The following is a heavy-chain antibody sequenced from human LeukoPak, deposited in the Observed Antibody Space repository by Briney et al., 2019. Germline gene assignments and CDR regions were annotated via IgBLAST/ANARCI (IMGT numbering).Heavy chain of an antibody. D-gene: IGHD2-2*01. CDR1: GYTFTSYG. J-gene: IGHJ4*02. CDR2: ISAYNGNT. V-gene: IGHV1-18*01. CDR3: ARDHTGYCSSTSCYAPFDY. Sequence: ASVKVSCKASGYTFTSYGISWVRQAPGQGLEWMGWISAYNGNTNYAQKLHGRVTMTTDTSTSTAYMELRSLRSDDTAVYYCARDHTGYCSSTSCYAPFDYWGQGTLVTVSS.